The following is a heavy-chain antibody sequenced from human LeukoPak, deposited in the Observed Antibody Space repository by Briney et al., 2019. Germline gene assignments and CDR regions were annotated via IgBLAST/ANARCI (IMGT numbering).Heavy chain of an antibody. Sequence: GRSLRLSCAASGFTFDDYAMHWVRQAPGKGLEWVSGISWNSGSIGYADSVKGRFTISRDNAKNSLYLQMNSLRAEDTAVYYCARESYDSSGYTPNYWGQGTLVTVSS. J-gene: IGHJ4*02. V-gene: IGHV3-9*01. CDR3: ARESYDSSGYTPNY. CDR2: ISWNSGSI. CDR1: GFTFDDYA. D-gene: IGHD3-22*01.